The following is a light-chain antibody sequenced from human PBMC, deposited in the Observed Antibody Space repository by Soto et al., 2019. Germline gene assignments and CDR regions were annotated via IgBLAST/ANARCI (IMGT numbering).Light chain of an antibody. CDR2: DAS. J-gene: IGKJ3*01. CDR1: QSVNRN. CDR3: QQYNNWPFT. Sequence: EIVMTQSPATLSVSPGERATLSCRASQSVNRNLAWYQQKPGQAHRLLIYDASTSATGITARFSGSGSGTEFTLIICSLQSEDFAVSSCQQYNNWPFTFGPGTTVDIK. V-gene: IGKV3-15*01.